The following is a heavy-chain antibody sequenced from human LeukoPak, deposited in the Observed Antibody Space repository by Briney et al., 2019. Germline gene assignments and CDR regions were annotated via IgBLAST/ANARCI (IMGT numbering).Heavy chain of an antibody. V-gene: IGHV3-33*01. D-gene: IGHD3-10*01. CDR2: IGYDGSNK. Sequence: PGRSLRLSCAASGFTFSDYAMHWVRQPPGKGLEWVAVIGYDGSNKYDADSVKGRFTISRDNSKNMMYLQMNSLRAEDTAVYYCARDRFMVRGVMVGTFDLWGQGTMVTVSS. CDR1: GFTFSDYA. CDR3: ARDRFMVRGVMVGTFDL. J-gene: IGHJ3*01.